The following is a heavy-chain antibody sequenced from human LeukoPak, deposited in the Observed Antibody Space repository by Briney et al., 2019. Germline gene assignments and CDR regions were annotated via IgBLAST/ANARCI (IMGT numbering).Heavy chain of an antibody. V-gene: IGHV3-23*01. CDR3: AKGPQLGSGYHPDY. D-gene: IGHD3-22*01. Sequence: GGALRLSCAVYGFTFSRAAMTWVRQAPGKGLEWVSTITGSDDRTYYADSVKGRFTISRDFFKNTLHLQMNSLRVEDTAIYYCAKGPQLGSGYHPDYWGQGTLVTVSS. CDR2: ITGSDDRT. J-gene: IGHJ4*02. CDR1: GFTFSRAA.